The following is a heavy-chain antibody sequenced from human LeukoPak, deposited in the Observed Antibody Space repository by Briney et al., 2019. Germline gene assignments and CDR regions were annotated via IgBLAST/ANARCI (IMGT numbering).Heavy chain of an antibody. D-gene: IGHD3-22*01. J-gene: IGHJ4*02. CDR2: IYYSGST. CDR1: GGSISSYY. CDR3: ARAPYDSGGYYDYYFDY. Sequence: SETLSLTCTVSGGSISSYYWSWIRQPPGKGLEWIGYIYYSGSTNYNPSLKSRVTIPVDTSKNQFSLKLSSVTAADTAVYYCARAPYDSGGYYDYYFDYWGQGTLVTVSS. V-gene: IGHV4-59*08.